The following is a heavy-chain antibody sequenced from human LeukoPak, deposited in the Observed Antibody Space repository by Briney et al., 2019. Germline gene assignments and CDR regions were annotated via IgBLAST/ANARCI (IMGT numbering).Heavy chain of an antibody. CDR2: ISSSSSYI. CDR3: ARDARAAAGAFPLDY. D-gene: IGHD6-13*01. J-gene: IGHJ4*02. CDR1: GFTFSSYS. V-gene: IGHV3-21*01. Sequence: GGSLRLSCAASGFTFSSYSMNWVRQAPGKGLEWVSSISSSSSYIYYADSVKGRFTISRDNAKNSLYLQMNSLRAEDTAVYYCARDARAAAGAFPLDYWGQGTLVTVSS.